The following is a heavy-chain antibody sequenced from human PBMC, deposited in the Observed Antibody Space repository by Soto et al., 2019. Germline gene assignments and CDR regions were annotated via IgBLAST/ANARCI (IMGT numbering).Heavy chain of an antibody. Sequence: QVQLVECGGGVVQPGRSLRLSCAASGFTFSSYGMHWVRQAPGKGLEWVAIVWFDENDRYYADSVKGRFTVSRDNSKNTLYLQMISMRAEDTALYYCARASWQWKSFDDWGQGTPVTVSS. V-gene: IGHV3-33*01. D-gene: IGHD6-19*01. CDR3: ARASWQWKSFDD. J-gene: IGHJ4*02. CDR1: GFTFSSYG. CDR2: VWFDENDR.